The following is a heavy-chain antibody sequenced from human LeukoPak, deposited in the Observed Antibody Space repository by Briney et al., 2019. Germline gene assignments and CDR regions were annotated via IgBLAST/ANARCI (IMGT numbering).Heavy chain of an antibody. CDR2: INHSGST. Sequence: NPSETLSLTCAVYGGSFSGYYWSWIRQPPGKGLEWIGEINHSGSTNYNPSLKSRVTISVDRSKNQFSLKLSSVTAADTAVYYCARYNRDTGGYGMDVWGQGTTVIVSS. J-gene: IGHJ6*02. CDR1: GGSFSGYY. CDR3: ARYNRDTGGYGMDV. V-gene: IGHV4-34*01. D-gene: IGHD5-18*01.